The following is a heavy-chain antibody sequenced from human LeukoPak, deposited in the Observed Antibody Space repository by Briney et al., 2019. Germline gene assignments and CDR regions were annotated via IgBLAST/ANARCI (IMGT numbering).Heavy chain of an antibody. CDR1: GGSFSGYY. J-gene: IGHJ6*02. CDR2: INHSGST. V-gene: IGHV4-34*01. CDR3: ARDVKVINYYYYGMDV. D-gene: IGHD2-21*01. Sequence: PSETLSLTCAVYGGSFSGYYWSWIRQPPGKGLEWIGEINHSGSTNYNPSLKSRVTISVDTSKNQSSLRLSSVTAADTAVYYCARDVKVINYYYYGMDVWGQGTTVTVSS.